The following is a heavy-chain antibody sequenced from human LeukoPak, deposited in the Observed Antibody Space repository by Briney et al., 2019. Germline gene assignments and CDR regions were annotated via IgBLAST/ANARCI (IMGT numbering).Heavy chain of an antibody. V-gene: IGHV4-59*01. CDR3: ARDLELERDRWNYFES. CDR1: GDSISSFW. Sequence: SETLSLTRTVSGDSISSFWWSWIRQPPGKGLEWIGCIHYSGGTKYHPSFKSRVAMSVDTSKNQFSLKLTSVTAADSAVYYCARDLELERDRWNYFESWGQGTLVTVSS. CDR2: IHYSGGT. J-gene: IGHJ4*02. D-gene: IGHD1-1*01.